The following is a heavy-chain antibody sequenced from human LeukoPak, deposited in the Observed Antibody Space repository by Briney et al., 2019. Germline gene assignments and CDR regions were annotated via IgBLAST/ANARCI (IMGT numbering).Heavy chain of an antibody. Sequence: ASVKVSCKASGYTFTSYGISWVRQAPGQGLEWMGWISAYNGNTNYAQKLQGRVTMTTDTSTSTAYMELRSLRSDDTAVYYCAREPYNYYGSGIGMDVWGQGTTVTVSS. CDR3: AREPYNYYGSGIGMDV. V-gene: IGHV1-18*01. CDR2: ISAYNGNT. CDR1: GYTFTSYG. D-gene: IGHD3-10*01. J-gene: IGHJ6*02.